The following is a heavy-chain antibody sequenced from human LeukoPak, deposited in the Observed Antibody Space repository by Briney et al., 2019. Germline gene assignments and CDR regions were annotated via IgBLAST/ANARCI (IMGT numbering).Heavy chain of an antibody. CDR3: ARADNYYDSSGYYSLWFDP. CDR1: GGSISSGGYS. V-gene: IGHV4-30-2*01. D-gene: IGHD3-22*01. Sequence: SETLSLTCAVSGGSISSGGYSWSWIRQPPGQGLEWIGYIYHSGSTYYNPSLKSRVTISVDRSKNQFSLKLSSVTAADTAVYYCARADNYYDSSGYYSLWFDPWGQGTLVTVSS. CDR2: IYHSGST. J-gene: IGHJ5*02.